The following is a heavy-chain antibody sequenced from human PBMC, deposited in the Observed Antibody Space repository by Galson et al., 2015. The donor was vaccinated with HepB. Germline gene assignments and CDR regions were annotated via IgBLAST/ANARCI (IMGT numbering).Heavy chain of an antibody. D-gene: IGHD1-26*01. V-gene: IGHV3-11*05. CDR1: GFTFSDYY. CDR2: ISSSSSYT. CDR3: ARDISGSYWNDAFDI. J-gene: IGHJ3*02. Sequence: SLRLSCAASGFTFSDYYMSWIRQAPGKGLEWVSYISSSSSYTNYADSVKGRFTISRDNAKNSLYLQMNSLRAEDTAVYYCARDISGSYWNDAFDIWGQGTMVTVSS.